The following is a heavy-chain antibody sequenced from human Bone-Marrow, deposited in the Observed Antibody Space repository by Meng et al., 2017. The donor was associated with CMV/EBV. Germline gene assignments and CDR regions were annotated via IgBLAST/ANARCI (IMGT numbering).Heavy chain of an antibody. CDR2: MNPNSGNT. CDR1: GYTFASYD. V-gene: IGHV1-8*01. Sequence: ASVKVSCKASGYTFASYDINWVRQATGQGLEWMGWMNPNSGNTGYSQKFQGRVTMTRDTSISTAYMELSSLRSEDTAVYYCARGPIDSVSNWGQGTLVAVSS. CDR3: ARGPIDSVSN. J-gene: IGHJ4*02. D-gene: IGHD2-15*01.